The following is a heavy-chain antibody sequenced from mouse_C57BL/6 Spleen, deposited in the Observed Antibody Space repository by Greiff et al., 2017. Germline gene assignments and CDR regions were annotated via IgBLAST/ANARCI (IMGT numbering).Heavy chain of an antibody. CDR2: IYPRSGST. D-gene: IGHD1-1*01. Sequence: VQLQQSGADLARPGASVKLSCKASGYTFTSDGISWVKQRTGQGLEWVGEIYPRSGSTYYNEKFKGKATLTADKSSSTAYMELRILTSEDSAVYFCARRVFSYGSSYAYFADWGTGTTVTVSS. CDR3: ARRVFSYGSSYAYFAD. V-gene: IGHV1-81*01. J-gene: IGHJ1*03. CDR1: GYTFTSDG.